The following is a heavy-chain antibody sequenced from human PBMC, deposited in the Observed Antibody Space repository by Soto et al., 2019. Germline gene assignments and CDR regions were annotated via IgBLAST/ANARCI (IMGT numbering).Heavy chain of an antibody. CDR1: GFTFSSYV. D-gene: IGHD2-21*02. V-gene: IGHV3-30*18. J-gene: IGHJ4*02. Sequence: PGGSLRLSCVASGFTFSSYVMHWVRQAPGKGLEWVAVISYDGNDKYYADSVKGRFSVSRDNSKNTFYLQMNSLRDEDTAIYYCAKGSGIVVPTANPHYWGQGTLVTVSS. CDR3: AKGSGIVVPTANPHY. CDR2: ISYDGNDK.